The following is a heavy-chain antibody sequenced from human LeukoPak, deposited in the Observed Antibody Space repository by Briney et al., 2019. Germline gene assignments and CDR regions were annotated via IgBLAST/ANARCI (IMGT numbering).Heavy chain of an antibody. V-gene: IGHV4-59*01. CDR2: IYYSGST. CDR3: AREGIQLWNHDAFDI. D-gene: IGHD5-18*01. CDR1: GDSISGYY. Sequence: PSETLSLTCSVSGDSISGYYWSWIRQPPGKGLEWIGYIYYSGSTNYNPSLKSRVTISVDTSKNQFSLKLSSVTAADTAVYYCAREGIQLWNHDAFDIWGQGTMVTVSS. J-gene: IGHJ3*02.